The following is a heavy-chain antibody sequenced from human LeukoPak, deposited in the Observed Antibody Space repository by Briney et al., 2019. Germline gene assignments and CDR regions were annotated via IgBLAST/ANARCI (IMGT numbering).Heavy chain of an antibody. CDR3: AGYCSSTSCSAYGLDV. Sequence: SETLSLTCTVSGGSISSGDYYWSWIRQPPGKGLEWIGYIYYSGSTYYNPSLKSRVTISVDTSKNQFSLKLSSVTAADTAVYYCAGYCSSTSCSAYGLDVWGQGTTVTVSS. V-gene: IGHV4-61*08. CDR2: IYYSGST. CDR1: GGSISSGDYY. D-gene: IGHD2-2*01. J-gene: IGHJ6*02.